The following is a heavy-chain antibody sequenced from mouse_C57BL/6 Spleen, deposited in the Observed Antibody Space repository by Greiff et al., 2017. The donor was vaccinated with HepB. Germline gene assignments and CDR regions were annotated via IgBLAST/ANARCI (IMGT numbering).Heavy chain of an antibody. Sequence: VQLQQSGPELVKPGASVKISCKASGYAFSSSWMNWVKQRPGKGLGWIGRIYPGDGNTNYNGKFKGKATLTADKSSSTAYMQLSSLTSEDSAVYFYGKKDYYHDYWGQGTTLTVSS. CDR2: IYPGDGNT. V-gene: IGHV1-82*01. CDR1: GYAFSSSW. J-gene: IGHJ2*01. CDR3: GKKDYYHDY.